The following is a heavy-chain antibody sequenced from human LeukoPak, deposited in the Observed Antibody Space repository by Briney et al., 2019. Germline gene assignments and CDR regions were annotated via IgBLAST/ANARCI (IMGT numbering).Heavy chain of an antibody. V-gene: IGHV3-30-3*01. J-gene: IGHJ4*02. CDR1: GFTFSSYA. CDR3: ARPYNSGWYGDFDY. D-gene: IGHD6-19*01. Sequence: GGSLRLSCAASGFTFSSYAMHWVRQAPGKGLEWVAVISYDGSDKYYADSVKGRFTTSRDNSKNTLYLQMNSLRAEDTAVYYCARPYNSGWYGDFDYWGQGTLVTVSS. CDR2: ISYDGSDK.